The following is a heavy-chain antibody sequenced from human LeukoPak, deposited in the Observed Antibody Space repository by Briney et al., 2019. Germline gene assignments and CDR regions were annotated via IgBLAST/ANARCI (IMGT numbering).Heavy chain of an antibody. Sequence: SETLSLTCTVSGGSISSYYWSWIRQPPGKGLEWIGYIYYSGSTNYNPSLQSRVTVSVDTSKNQFSLKLSSVTAADTAVYYCARSILLWFGEFSIPRGDSWFDPWGQGTLVTVSS. CDR2: IYYSGST. CDR3: ARSILLWFGEFSIPRGDSWFDP. CDR1: GGSISSYY. V-gene: IGHV4-59*12. D-gene: IGHD3-10*01. J-gene: IGHJ5*02.